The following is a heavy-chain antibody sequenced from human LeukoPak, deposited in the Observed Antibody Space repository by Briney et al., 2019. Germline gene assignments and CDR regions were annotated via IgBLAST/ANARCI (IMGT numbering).Heavy chain of an antibody. CDR3: ARDLGYSSSWYYYYGMDV. V-gene: IGHV3-66*01. CDR2: IYSGGST. J-gene: IGHJ6*02. Sequence: GGSLRLSCAASGFTVSSSYMSWVRQAPGKGLEWVSVIYSGGSTYYADSVKGRFTISRDNSKNTLYLQMNSLRAEDTAVYYCARDLGYSSSWYYYYGMDVWGQGTTVTVSS. D-gene: IGHD6-13*01. CDR1: GFTVSSSY.